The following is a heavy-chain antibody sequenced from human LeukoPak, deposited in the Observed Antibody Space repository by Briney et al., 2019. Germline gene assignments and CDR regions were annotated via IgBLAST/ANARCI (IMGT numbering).Heavy chain of an antibody. CDR1: GCTFSSYS. Sequence: GGSLRLSCAASGCTFSSYSMNWVRQAPGKWLEWVSYISSSSSTIYYAVSVKGRFAISRDNAKNSLYLQMNSLRAEDTAVYYCAREPEGELKDPSGQGTLVTVSS. J-gene: IGHJ5*02. CDR2: ISSSSSTI. D-gene: IGHD1-26*01. V-gene: IGHV3-48*01. CDR3: AREPEGELKDP.